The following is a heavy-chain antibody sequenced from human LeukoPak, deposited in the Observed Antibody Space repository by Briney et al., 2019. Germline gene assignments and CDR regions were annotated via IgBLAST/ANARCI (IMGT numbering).Heavy chain of an antibody. Sequence: GGSLRLSCAASGFIFSNYGMHWVRQAPGKGLEWVGVISYDGSNEYYADSVKGRFTISRDNSKNTVYLQMNSLRAEDTAVYYCAKERHDYVWGSYRDFDYWGQGTLVTVSS. D-gene: IGHD3-16*02. J-gene: IGHJ4*02. CDR1: GFIFSNYG. CDR2: ISYDGSNE. V-gene: IGHV3-30*18. CDR3: AKERHDYVWGSYRDFDY.